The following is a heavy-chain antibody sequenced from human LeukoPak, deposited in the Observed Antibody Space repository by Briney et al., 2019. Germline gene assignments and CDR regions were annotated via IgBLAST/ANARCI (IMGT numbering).Heavy chain of an antibody. V-gene: IGHV1-46*01. CDR2: INPSGGST. J-gene: IGHJ4*02. Sequence: ASVKVSCTASGYTFTSYYMHWVRQAPGQGLEWMGLINPSGGSTSYAQKFQGRVTMTRDTSTSTVHMELSSLRSEDTAVYYCARVQGYYDSSGYYFSYWGQGTLVTVSS. CDR1: GYTFTSYY. D-gene: IGHD3-22*01. CDR3: ARVQGYYDSSGYYFSY.